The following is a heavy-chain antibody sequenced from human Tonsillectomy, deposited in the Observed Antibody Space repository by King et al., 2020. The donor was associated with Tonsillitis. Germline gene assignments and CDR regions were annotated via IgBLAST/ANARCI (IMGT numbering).Heavy chain of an antibody. V-gene: IGHV3-30-3*01. J-gene: IGHJ4*02. CDR1: GFTFSTYS. Sequence: VQLVESGGGVVQPGRSLRLSCAASGFTFSTYSMHWVRQAPGKGLEWVAVISYDGSNKYYADSVTGRFTISRDNSKNTLYLQMNSLRPEDTAVYYCASLPTYFYDSRGTQYYFDYWGQGTLVTVSS. CDR3: ASLPTYFYDSRGTQYYFDY. CDR2: ISYDGSNK. D-gene: IGHD3-22*01.